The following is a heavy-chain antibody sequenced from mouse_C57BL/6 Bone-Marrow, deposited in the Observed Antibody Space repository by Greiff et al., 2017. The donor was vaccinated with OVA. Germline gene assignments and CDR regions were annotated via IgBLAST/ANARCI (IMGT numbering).Heavy chain of an antibody. V-gene: IGHV6-3*01. CDR1: GFTFSNYW. Sequence: EVKLEESGGGLVQPGGSMKLSCVASGFTFSNYWMNWVRQSPEKGLEWVAQIRLKSDNYATHYAESVKGRFTISRDDSKSSVYLQMNNLRAEDTGIYYCTGRDGYYFDYWGQGTTLTVSS. J-gene: IGHJ2*01. D-gene: IGHD3-3*01. CDR3: TGRDGYYFDY. CDR2: IRLKSDNYAT.